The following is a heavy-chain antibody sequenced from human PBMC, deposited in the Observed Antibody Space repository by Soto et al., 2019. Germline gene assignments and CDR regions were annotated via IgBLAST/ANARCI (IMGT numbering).Heavy chain of an antibody. CDR1: GFTFSNYA. Sequence: PGGSLRLSCVASGFTFSNYAMNWVRQAPGKGLEWVAVISYDGSNKYYADSVKGRITISRDNSRNTLYLQMNNLRPEDTAMHYCARDLGNNYGYFAYWGQGTLVTVSS. D-gene: IGHD4-17*01. V-gene: IGHV3-30-3*01. J-gene: IGHJ4*02. CDR2: ISYDGSNK. CDR3: ARDLGNNYGYFAY.